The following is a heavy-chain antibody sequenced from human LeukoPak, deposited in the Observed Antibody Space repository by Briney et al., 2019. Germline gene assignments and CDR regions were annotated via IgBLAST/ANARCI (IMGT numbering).Heavy chain of an antibody. CDR1: GFTFRSYW. V-gene: IGHV3-7*01. D-gene: IGHD2-8*02. CDR2: TNQDGSEK. CDR3: ARELVVGPAEYFQD. J-gene: IGHJ1*01. Sequence: PGGSLRLSCVASGFTFRSYWMSWVRLAPGKGLEWVANTNQDGSEKYYLDSVKGRFTISRDNAKNSLYLQMNSLRAEDTAVYYCARELVVGPAEYFQDWGQGTLVTVSS.